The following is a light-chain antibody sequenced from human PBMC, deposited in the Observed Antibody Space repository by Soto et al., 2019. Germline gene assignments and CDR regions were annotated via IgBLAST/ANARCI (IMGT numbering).Light chain of an antibody. CDR1: SSDVGGYNY. Sequence: SVLTQPRSVSGSPGQSVTISCTGTSSDVGGYNYVSWYQHHPGKAPKLMIYDVTKRPSGVRDRFSAPKSGNTASLAISGLQAEDEADYYCCSYAGSYTYVFGTGTKVTV. CDR2: DVT. CDR3: CSYAGSYTYV. J-gene: IGLJ1*01. V-gene: IGLV2-11*01.